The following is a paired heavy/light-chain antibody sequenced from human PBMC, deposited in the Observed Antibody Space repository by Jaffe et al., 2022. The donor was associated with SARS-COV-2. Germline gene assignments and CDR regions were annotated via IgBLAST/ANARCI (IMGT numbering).Light chain of an antibody. CDR2: SAS. CDR1: QSVSSSY. V-gene: IGKV3-20*01. Sequence: EIVLTQSPDTLSLSSGERATLSCRASQSVSSSYLAWYQQRPGQAPRLLIYSASSRVIGIPDRFSGSGSGTDFTLTINKLEPEDFAVYFCQLYGSSPPGLTFGGGTKVEI. CDR3: QLYGSSPPGLT. J-gene: IGKJ4*01.
Heavy chain of an antibody. J-gene: IGHJ6*02. D-gene: IGHD3-3*01. V-gene: IGHV4-31*11. CDR2: INYNGAT. CDR3: AREGNDFRTLSGYFYGMDV. CDR1: GGSISSGAYY. Sequence: HVQLQESGPGLVKPSQTLSLTCAVSGGSISSGAYYWSWIRQVPGKGLEWIGFINYNGATYYNPPLKSRVRMSIDTSNNLFALNLSSVTAADTAIYFCAREGNDFRTLSGYFYGMDVWGQGSTVTVSS.